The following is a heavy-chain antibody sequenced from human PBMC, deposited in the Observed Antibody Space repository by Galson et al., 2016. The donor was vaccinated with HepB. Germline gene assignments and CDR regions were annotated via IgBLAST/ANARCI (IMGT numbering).Heavy chain of an antibody. CDR3: AKDRYGAYPAYFDY. J-gene: IGHJ4*02. CDR2: ITPSGDRT. Sequence: SLRLSCAASGFTFSSYAMTWVRQAPGKGLEWVSGITPSGDRTLSADSVKGRLTVSRDNSKNTLFLQMNGLRAEDTAVDYCAKDRYGAYPAYFDYWGQGTLVTVSS. V-gene: IGHV3-23*01. CDR1: GFTFSSYA. D-gene: IGHD5-12*01.